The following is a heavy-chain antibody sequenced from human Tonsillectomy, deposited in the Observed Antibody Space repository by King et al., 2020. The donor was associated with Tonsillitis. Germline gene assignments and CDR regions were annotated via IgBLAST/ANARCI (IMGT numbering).Heavy chain of an antibody. J-gene: IGHJ6*03. CDR2: ISYGXNYI. Sequence: VQLVESGGGLVKPGGSLRLSCAVSGFTFSSYSMNWVRQAPGKGLEWVSSISYGXNYIYXADXVEGRFAISRDNAKNSVYLQMNSLRAEDTAVYYCARXPXXDYGDYADXXYYXLDVWGKGTTVTVXS. CDR1: GFTFSSYS. CDR3: ARXPXXDYGDYADXXYYXLDV. D-gene: IGHD4-17*01. V-gene: IGHV3-21*01.